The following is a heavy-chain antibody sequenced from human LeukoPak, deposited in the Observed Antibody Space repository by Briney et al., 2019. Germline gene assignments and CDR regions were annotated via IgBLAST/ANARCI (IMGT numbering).Heavy chain of an antibody. Sequence: PSETLSLTCSVSGGSISSDYWAWIRQPPGKGLDWIGYMYYTGRTSYNPSLPSRVTISLATSKKQFSLKLSSVTAADTAVYYCVRVSVVYGMDVWGRGTTGSVSS. CDR3: VRVSVVYGMDV. CDR2: MYYTGRT. J-gene: IGHJ6*02. V-gene: IGHV4-59*01. CDR1: GGSISSDY.